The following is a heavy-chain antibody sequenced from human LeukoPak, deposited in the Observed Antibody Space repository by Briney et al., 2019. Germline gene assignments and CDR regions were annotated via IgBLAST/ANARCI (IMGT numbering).Heavy chain of an antibody. CDR3: AELGITMIGGV. Sequence: GGSLRLSCAASGFTFSSYGMHWVRQAPVKGLEWVAFIRYDGSNKDYADSVKGRFTISRDNAKNSLYLQMNSLIAEDTAVYYCAELGITMIGGVWGKGTTVTISS. CDR1: GFTFSSYG. D-gene: IGHD3-10*02. V-gene: IGHV3-30*02. J-gene: IGHJ6*04. CDR2: IRYDGSNK.